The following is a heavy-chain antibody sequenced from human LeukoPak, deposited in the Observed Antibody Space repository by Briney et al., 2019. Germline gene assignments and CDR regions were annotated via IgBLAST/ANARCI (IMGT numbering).Heavy chain of an antibody. CDR2: ISWNSGSI. D-gene: IGHD3-9*01. CDR1: GFTFDDYA. J-gene: IGHJ4*02. V-gene: IGHV3-9*01. Sequence: PGRSLRLSCAASGFTFDDYAMHWVRQAPGKGLEWVSGISWNSGSIGYADSVKGRFTISRDNAKNSLYLQMNSLRAEDTALYYCAKDIGRDILTGFDYWGQGTLVTVSS. CDR3: AKDIGRDILTGFDY.